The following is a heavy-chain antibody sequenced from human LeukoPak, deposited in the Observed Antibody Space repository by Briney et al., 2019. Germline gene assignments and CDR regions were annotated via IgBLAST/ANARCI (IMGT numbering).Heavy chain of an antibody. V-gene: IGHV3-30*02. CDR2: IPYDGINQ. CDR1: GFTFSTYG. J-gene: IGHJ4*02. CDR3: AKVLRHLSLAFDY. Sequence: GGSLRLSCATSGFTFSTYGMHWVRQAPGKGLEWVALIPYDGINQYYADFVKGRFTISRDNSKNTLYLQMNSLRAEDTAVYYCAKVLRHLSLAFDYWGQGTLITVSS.